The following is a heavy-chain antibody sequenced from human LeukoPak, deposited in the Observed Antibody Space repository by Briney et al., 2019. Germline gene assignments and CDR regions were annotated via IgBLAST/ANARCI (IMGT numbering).Heavy chain of an antibody. J-gene: IGHJ4*02. Sequence: GGSLRLSCAASGFTFSSYAMSWVRQAPGKGLEWVSAISGSGGSTYYADSVKGRFTISRDNSKNTPYLQMNSLRAEDTAVYYCAKTGYSSSWYAAKFDYWGQGTLVTVSS. D-gene: IGHD6-13*01. CDR2: ISGSGGST. CDR3: AKTGYSSSWYAAKFDY. CDR1: GFTFSSYA. V-gene: IGHV3-23*01.